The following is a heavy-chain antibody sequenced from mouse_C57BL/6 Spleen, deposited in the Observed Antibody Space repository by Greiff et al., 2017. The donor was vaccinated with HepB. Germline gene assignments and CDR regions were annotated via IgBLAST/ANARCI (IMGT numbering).Heavy chain of an antibody. CDR1: GYAFTNYL. J-gene: IGHJ1*03. D-gene: IGHD1-1*01. CDR2: LNPGSGGT. V-gene: IGHV1-54*01. CDR3: ARLGSSLDV. Sequence: QVQLQQSGAELVRPGTSVKVSCKASGYAFTNYLIAWVKQRPGQGLEWIGVLNPGSGGTNYNEKFKGKATLTADKSSSTAYMHLSSLTSEDSAVYFCARLGSSLDVWGTGTTVTVSS.